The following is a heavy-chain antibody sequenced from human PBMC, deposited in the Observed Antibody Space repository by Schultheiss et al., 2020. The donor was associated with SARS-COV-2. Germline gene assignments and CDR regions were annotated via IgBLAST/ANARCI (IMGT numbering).Heavy chain of an antibody. J-gene: IGHJ6*02. Sequence: GGSLRLSCAASGFTFSNAWMSWVRQAPGKGLEWVANIKQDGSEKYYVDSVKGRFTISRDNAKNSLYLQMNSLRAEDTAVYYCARVPSSGYYVYYYGMDVWGQGTTVTVSS. CDR2: IKQDGSEK. CDR3: ARVPSSGYYVYYYGMDV. V-gene: IGHV3-7*01. D-gene: IGHD3-22*01. CDR1: GFTFSNAW.